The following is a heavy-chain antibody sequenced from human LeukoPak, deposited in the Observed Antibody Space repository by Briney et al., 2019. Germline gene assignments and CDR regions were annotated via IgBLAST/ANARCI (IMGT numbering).Heavy chain of an antibody. Sequence: SETLSLTCTVSGGSISSSSYYWGWIRQPPGKGLEWIGSIYHSGSTYYNPSLKSRVTISVDTSKNQLSMKLSSVTAADTAVYYCAKGAGPPWFDPWGQGTLVTVSS. CDR3: AKGAGPPWFDP. CDR1: GGSISSSSYY. V-gene: IGHV4-39*07. J-gene: IGHJ5*02. D-gene: IGHD6-19*01. CDR2: IYHSGST.